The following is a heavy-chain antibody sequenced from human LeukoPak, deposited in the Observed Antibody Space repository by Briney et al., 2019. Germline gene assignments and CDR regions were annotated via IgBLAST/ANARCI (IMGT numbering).Heavy chain of an antibody. J-gene: IGHJ5*02. Sequence: SETLSLTCTVSGGSISSSNYYWGRIRQPPGKGLEWIGSIYYSGSTYYNPSLKSRVTTSVDTSKNQFSLKLSSVTAADTAVYYCARHPQYCSGGTCYSFNWFDPWGQGTLVTVSS. CDR1: GGSISSSNYY. CDR2: IYYSGST. V-gene: IGHV4-39*01. D-gene: IGHD2-15*01. CDR3: ARHPQYCSGGTCYSFNWFDP.